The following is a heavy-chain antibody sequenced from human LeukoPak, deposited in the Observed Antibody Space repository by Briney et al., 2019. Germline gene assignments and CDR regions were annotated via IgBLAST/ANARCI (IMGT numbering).Heavy chain of an antibody. CDR1: GYLFNNYG. J-gene: IGHJ4*02. CDR3: ARDRDYTSSTRDFDS. D-gene: IGHD6-6*01. Sequence: ASVKVSCKASGYLFNNYGISWVRQSPGQGLEWMGWISGSTGDTFYAQKLQDRVTMTTDTFTTTVHMELRSLRSEDTVVYYCARDRDYTSSTRDFDSWGQGTLVTVSS. CDR2: ISGSTGDT. V-gene: IGHV1-18*04.